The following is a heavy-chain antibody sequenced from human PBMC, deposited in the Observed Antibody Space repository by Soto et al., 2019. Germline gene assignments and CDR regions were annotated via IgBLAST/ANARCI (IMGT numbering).Heavy chain of an antibody. J-gene: IGHJ4*02. CDR2: ISGSGGST. CDR3: APGGSSTTGY. V-gene: IGHV3-23*01. D-gene: IGHD2-2*01. Sequence: HPGGSLRLSCAASGFTFSSYAMRWVRQAPGKGLEWVSAISGSGGSTYYADSVKGRFTISRDNSKNTLYLQMNSLRAEDTAVYYWAPGGSSTTGYWGQGTLVTVSS. CDR1: GFTFSSYA.